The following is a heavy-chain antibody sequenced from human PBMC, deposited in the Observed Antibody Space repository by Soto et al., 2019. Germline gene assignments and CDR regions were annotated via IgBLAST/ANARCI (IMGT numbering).Heavy chain of an antibody. CDR2: ISSSGSTI. CDR1: GFTFSDYY. J-gene: IGHJ4*02. Sequence: PGGSLRLSCAASGFTFSDYYMSWIRQAPWKGLEWVSYISSSGSTIYYADSVKGRFTISRDNAKNSLYLQMNGLRAEDTAVYYCAREPHYSSSWRGYDYWGQGTLVTVSS. V-gene: IGHV3-11*01. D-gene: IGHD6-6*01. CDR3: AREPHYSSSWRGYDY.